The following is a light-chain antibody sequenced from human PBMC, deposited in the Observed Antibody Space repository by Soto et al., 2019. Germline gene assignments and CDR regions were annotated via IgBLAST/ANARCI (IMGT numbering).Light chain of an antibody. CDR1: QSVSGK. CDR2: AAS. CDR3: QQHYQWPLT. V-gene: IGKV3D-15*01. Sequence: EIVMTQSPATLSVSPGERATLSCRASQSVSGKLVWYQQKPGQAPRLLIYAASTRATCVPARFRASGSGTEFTLTISGLQLEDFAVYYCQQHYQWPLTFGGGTKVET. J-gene: IGKJ4*01.